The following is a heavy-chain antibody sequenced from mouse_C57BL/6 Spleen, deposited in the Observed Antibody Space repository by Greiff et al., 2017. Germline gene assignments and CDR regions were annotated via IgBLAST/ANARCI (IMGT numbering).Heavy chain of an antibody. V-gene: IGHV5-9-1*02. Sequence: EVQLVESGEGLVKPGGSLKLSCAASGFTFSSYAMSWVRQTPEKRLEWVAYISSGGDYIYYADTVKGRFTLSRDNARHTLYLQMSSLKSEDTAMYYCTRERELLRSHYFDYWGQGTTLTVSS. D-gene: IGHD1-1*01. J-gene: IGHJ2*01. CDR1: GFTFSSYA. CDR3: TRERELLRSHYFDY. CDR2: ISSGGDYI.